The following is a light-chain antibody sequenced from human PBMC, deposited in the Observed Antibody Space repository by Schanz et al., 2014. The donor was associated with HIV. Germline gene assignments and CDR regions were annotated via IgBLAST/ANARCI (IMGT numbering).Light chain of an antibody. CDR2: GAS. J-gene: IGKJ2*01. V-gene: IGKV3-20*01. CDR1: EFVSTY. Sequence: EIVLTQSPATLSLSPGERATLSCRAREFVSTYLAWYQQKPGQPPRLLIYGASSRATGIPDRFSGSGSGTDFTLTISRLEPEDFAVYYCQQYGSSPRTFGQGTKLEIK. CDR3: QQYGSSPRT.